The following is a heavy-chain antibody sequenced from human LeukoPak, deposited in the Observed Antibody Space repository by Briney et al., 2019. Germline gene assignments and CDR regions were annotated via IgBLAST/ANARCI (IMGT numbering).Heavy chain of an antibody. V-gene: IGHV3-23*01. D-gene: IGHD2-21*01. CDR1: GFTFSTYG. CDR2: ISGSGGST. J-gene: IGHJ4*02. CDR3: AKAPVTTCRGAYCYPFDY. Sequence: GGSLRLSCEASGFTFSTYGMSWVRQAPGKGLEWVSAISGSGGSTYYADSVKGRVAISRDSSKNTLFLQMNRLRPEDAAVYYCAKAPVTTCRGAYCYPFDYWGRGTLVTVSS.